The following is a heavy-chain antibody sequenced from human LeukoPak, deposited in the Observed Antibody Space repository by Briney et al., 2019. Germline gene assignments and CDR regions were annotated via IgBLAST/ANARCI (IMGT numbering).Heavy chain of an antibody. CDR3: TRAGAVAGVFDY. V-gene: IGHV3-49*04. CDR1: GFTFSNAW. J-gene: IGHJ4*02. D-gene: IGHD6-19*01. CDR2: IRSKAYGGTT. Sequence: GGSLRLSCAASGFTFSNAWMSWVRQAPGKGLEWVGFIRSKAYGGTTEYAASVKGRFTISRDDSKSIAYLQTNSLKTEDTAVYYCTRAGAVAGVFDYWGQGTLVTVSS.